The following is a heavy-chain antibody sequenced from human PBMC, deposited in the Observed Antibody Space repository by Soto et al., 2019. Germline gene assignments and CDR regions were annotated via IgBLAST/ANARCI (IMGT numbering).Heavy chain of an antibody. Sequence: QVQLQESGPGLVKPSQTLSLTCTVSGGSISSGGYYWSWIRQHPEKGLEWIGYIYYSGSTYYNPSLNSGVTISVDTSKKQFALKLCCVTAADTAVYYCARDRPIVVGRCYYGMDVWGQGTTVTVSS. CDR3: ARDRPIVVGRCYYGMDV. D-gene: IGHD3-22*01. CDR1: GGSISSGGYY. V-gene: IGHV4-31*03. J-gene: IGHJ6*02. CDR2: IYYSGST.